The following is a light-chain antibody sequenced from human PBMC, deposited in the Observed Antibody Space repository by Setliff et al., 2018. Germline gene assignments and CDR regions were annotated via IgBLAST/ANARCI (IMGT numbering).Light chain of an antibody. J-gene: IGLJ3*02. V-gene: IGLV2-14*03. CDR1: SSDITNYDY. Sequence: QSALTQPASVSGSPGQSITISCTGASSDITNYDYVSWYQHHPGKAPKLILYNVSHRPSGISARFSGSNSGNTAYLTISGLQPEDEAEYFCSSYTRSNTLRVFGGGTKVTVL. CDR3: SSYTRSNTLRV. CDR2: NVS.